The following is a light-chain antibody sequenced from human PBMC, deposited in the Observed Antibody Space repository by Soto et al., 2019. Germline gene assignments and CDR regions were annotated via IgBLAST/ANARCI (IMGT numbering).Light chain of an antibody. J-gene: IGKJ3*01. Sequence: EIVLTQSPGTLSLSPGERATLSCRASQSVRSSYLAWYQQKPGQAPRLLIYGASSRATGIPDRFSGSGSRTDITLTISRLEPKDFAVYYCQQYGSSIFTFGPGTKVEIK. V-gene: IGKV3-20*01. CDR1: QSVRSSY. CDR2: GAS. CDR3: QQYGSSIFT.